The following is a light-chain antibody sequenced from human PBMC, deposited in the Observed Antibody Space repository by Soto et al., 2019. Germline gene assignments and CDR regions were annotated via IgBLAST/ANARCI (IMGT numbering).Light chain of an antibody. CDR2: DNN. J-gene: IGLJ3*02. Sequence: QSVLTQPPSVSAAPGQKVTISCSGSSSNIGRNFVSWYQQLPGTAPKLVIYDNNKRPSGIPDRFSGSKSGTSATLGITGLQTGDEADYYCGTWDGSLSAGVFGGGTQLTVL. V-gene: IGLV1-51*01. CDR3: GTWDGSLSAGV. CDR1: SSNIGRNF.